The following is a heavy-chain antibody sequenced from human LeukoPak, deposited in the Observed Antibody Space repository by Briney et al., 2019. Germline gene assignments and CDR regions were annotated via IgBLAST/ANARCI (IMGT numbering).Heavy chain of an antibody. V-gene: IGHV4-59*08. CDR1: GGSISSYY. CDR2: IYYSGST. Sequence: SETLSLTCTVSGGSISSYYWSWIRQPPGKGLEWIGYIYYSGSTNYNPSLKSRVTISVDTSKNQFSLKLSSVTAADTAVYYCARILKNAFDIWGQGTMVTVSS. D-gene: IGHD2-15*01. CDR3: ARILKNAFDI. J-gene: IGHJ3*02.